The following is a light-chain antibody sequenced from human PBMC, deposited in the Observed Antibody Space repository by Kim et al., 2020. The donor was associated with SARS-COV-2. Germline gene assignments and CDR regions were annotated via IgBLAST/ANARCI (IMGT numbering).Light chain of an antibody. Sequence: GQTVRITCQGDSLRSDYASWYQQKPGQAPVLVIYGKNNRPSGIPDRFSGSSSGNTASLTITGAQAEDEADYYCNSRDSSGNHRVVFGGGTKLTVL. V-gene: IGLV3-19*01. CDR3: NSRDSSGNHRVV. CDR2: GKN. J-gene: IGLJ2*01. CDR1: SLRSDY.